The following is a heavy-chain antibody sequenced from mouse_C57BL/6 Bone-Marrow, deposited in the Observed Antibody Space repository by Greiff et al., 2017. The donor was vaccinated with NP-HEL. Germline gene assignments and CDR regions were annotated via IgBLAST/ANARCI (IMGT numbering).Heavy chain of an antibody. D-gene: IGHD1-1*01. V-gene: IGHV2-2*01. Sequence: QVQLKESGPGLVQPSQSLSITCTVSGFSLTSYGVHWVRQSPGKGLEWLGVIWSGGSTDYNAAFISRLSISKDNSKSQVFFKMNSLQADDTAIYYCASVYYYGSNAMDYWGQGTSVTVSS. CDR3: ASVYYYGSNAMDY. CDR2: IWSGGST. J-gene: IGHJ4*01. CDR1: GFSLTSYG.